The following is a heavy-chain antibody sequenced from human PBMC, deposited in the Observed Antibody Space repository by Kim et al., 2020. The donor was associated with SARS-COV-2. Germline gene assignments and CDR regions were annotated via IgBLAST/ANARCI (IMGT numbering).Heavy chain of an antibody. V-gene: IGHV3-23*01. CDR3: AKDLSYGSGSPLYYFDY. J-gene: IGHJ4*02. CDR2: ISGSGGST. D-gene: IGHD3-10*01. Sequence: GGSLRLSCAASGFTFSSYAMSWVRQAPGKGLEWVSAISGSGGSTYYADSVKGRFTISRDNSKNTLYLQMNSLRAEYTAVYYCAKDLSYGSGSPLYYFDYWGQGTLVTVS. CDR1: GFTFSSYA.